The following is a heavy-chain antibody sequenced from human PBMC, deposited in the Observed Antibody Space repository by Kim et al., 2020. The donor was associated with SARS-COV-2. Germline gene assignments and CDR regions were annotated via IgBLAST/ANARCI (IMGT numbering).Heavy chain of an antibody. Sequence: TSNTPIQSRVTMSIDTSKNPFSLKLSSVTAADTAVYYCARELLHNWFDPWGQGTLVTVSS. D-gene: IGHD2-15*01. J-gene: IGHJ5*02. CDR3: ARELLHNWFDP. V-gene: IGHV4-4*07.